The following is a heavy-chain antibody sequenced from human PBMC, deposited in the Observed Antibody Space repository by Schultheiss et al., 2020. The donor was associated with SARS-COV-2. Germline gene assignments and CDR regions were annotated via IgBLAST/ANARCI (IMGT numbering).Heavy chain of an antibody. V-gene: IGHV3-33*01. D-gene: IGHD2-2*01. CDR2: IWYDGSNK. CDR3: ARDFDIVVVPAALDAFDI. Sequence: GGSLRLSCAASGFTFSSYGMHWVRQAPGKGLEWVAVIWYDGSNKYYADSVKGRFTISRDNSKNTLYLQMNSLRAEDTAVYYCARDFDIVVVPAALDAFDIWGQGTMVTVSS. J-gene: IGHJ3*02. CDR1: GFTFSSYG.